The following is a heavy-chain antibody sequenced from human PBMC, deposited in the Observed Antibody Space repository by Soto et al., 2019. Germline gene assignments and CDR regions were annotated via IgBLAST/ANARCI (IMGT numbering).Heavy chain of an antibody. J-gene: IGHJ4*02. V-gene: IGHV1-3*01. CDR3: ARESLSSGYSSSWHHYYY. CDR1: GYTFTSYA. D-gene: IGHD6-13*01. Sequence: ASVKVSWKASGYTFTSYAMHWVRQAPGQRLEWMGWINAGNGNTKYSQKFQGRVTITRDTSASTAYMELSSLRSEDTAVYYCARESLSSGYSSSWHHYYYSAQRTLVLGSS. CDR2: INAGNGNT.